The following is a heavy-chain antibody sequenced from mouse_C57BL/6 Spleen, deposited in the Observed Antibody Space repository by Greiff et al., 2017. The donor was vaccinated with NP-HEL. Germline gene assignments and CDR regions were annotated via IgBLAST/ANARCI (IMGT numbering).Heavy chain of an antibody. CDR1: GYTFTSYD. CDR2: IYPRDGST. J-gene: IGHJ4*01. CDR3: ARDITTVVATPYAMDY. D-gene: IGHD1-1*01. Sequence: VQLQQSGPELVKPGASVKLSCKASGYTFTSYDINWVKQRPGQGLEWIGWIYPRDGSTKYNEKFKGKATLTVDTSSSTAYMELHSLTSEDSAVYFCARDITTVVATPYAMDYWGQGTSVTVSS. V-gene: IGHV1-85*01.